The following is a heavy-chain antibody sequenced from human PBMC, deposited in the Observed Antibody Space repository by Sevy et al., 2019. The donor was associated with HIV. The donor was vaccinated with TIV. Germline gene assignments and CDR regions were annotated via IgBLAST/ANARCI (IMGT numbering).Heavy chain of an antibody. V-gene: IGHV4-30-4*01. CDR3: AGERKIATIVY. D-gene: IGHD2-21*01. J-gene: IGHJ4*02. CDR2: IYYSGST. CDR1: GGSISSGDYY. Sequence: SETLSLTCTVSGGSISSGDYYWSWIRQPPGKGLVWIGYIYYSGSTYYNPSLKGLVTISVDTSKNQFSLKLSSLTAADTAVYYCAGERKIATIVYWGQGTLVTVSS.